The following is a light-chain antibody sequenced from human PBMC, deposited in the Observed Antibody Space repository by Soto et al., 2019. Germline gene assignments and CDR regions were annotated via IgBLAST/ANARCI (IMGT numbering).Light chain of an antibody. CDR1: QSVSSN. CDR3: QQYNNSPQT. V-gene: IGKV3-15*01. Sequence: ERVMTQSPATLSVSPGERATLSCRASQSVSSNLAWYQQKPGQAPRLLIYGASTRATGIPARFSGSGSGTEFTLTISRLQSEDFAVYYCQQYNNSPQTFGQGTKVEIK. J-gene: IGKJ1*01. CDR2: GAS.